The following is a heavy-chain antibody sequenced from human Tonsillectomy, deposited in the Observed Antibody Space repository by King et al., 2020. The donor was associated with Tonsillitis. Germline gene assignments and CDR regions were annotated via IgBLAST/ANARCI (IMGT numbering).Heavy chain of an antibody. J-gene: IGHJ4*02. D-gene: IGHD2-21*02. V-gene: IGHV3-20*04. CDR2: INWNGGST. CDR1: GFTFDDYG. Sequence: VQLVESGGGVVRPGGSLRLSCAASGFTFDDYGMSWVRQVPGKGLEWVSGINWNGGSTGYADSVKGRFTISRDNAKNSLYLQMNSLRAEDTALYYCARVGAHIVVVTAIPSLFEYRGQGTLVTVSS. CDR3: ARVGAHIVVVTAIPSLFEY.